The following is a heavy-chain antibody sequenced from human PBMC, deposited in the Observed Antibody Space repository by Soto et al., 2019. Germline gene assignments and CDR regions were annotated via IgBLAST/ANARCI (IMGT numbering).Heavy chain of an antibody. Sequence: GGSLRLSCSASGFTFTRYSMNWVRQAPGKGLEWVASISSTTNYIYYGESLKGRLTISRDNAKNSMYLQMNTLRAEDTAVYYCARESEVLSSTLDYWGQGTLVTVSS. CDR3: ARESEVLSSTLDY. CDR1: GFTFTRYS. CDR2: ISSTTNYI. V-gene: IGHV3-21*06. J-gene: IGHJ4*02.